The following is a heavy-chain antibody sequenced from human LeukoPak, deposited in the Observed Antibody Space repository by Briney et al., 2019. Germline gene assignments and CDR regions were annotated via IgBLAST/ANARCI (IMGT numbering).Heavy chain of an antibody. CDR3: ARDQEGFDY. CDR1: GYTFTINH. CDR2: IYPRDGST. V-gene: IGHV1-46*01. Sequence: ASVKVSCKASGYTFTINHIHWVRQAPGQGLEWMGMIYPRDGSTSYAQKFQGRVTVTRDTSTSTVHMELSGLRSEDTAVYYCARDQEGFDYWGQGTLVTVSS. J-gene: IGHJ4*02.